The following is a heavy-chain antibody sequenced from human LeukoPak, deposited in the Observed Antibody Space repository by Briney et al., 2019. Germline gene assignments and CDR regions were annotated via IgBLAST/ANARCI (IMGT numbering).Heavy chain of an antibody. CDR3: ATIMITFGGVIV. CDR1: GFTVSSNY. D-gene: IGHD3-16*02. J-gene: IGHJ4*02. CDR2: IYRGGST. Sequence: GGSLKLSCAASGFTVSSNYMTWVRQAPGKGLEWVSVIYRGGSTNYADSVKGRFTISRDNSKNTLYLQMNSVRAEDTAVYYCATIMITFGGVIVGGQGTLVTVSS. V-gene: IGHV3-53*01.